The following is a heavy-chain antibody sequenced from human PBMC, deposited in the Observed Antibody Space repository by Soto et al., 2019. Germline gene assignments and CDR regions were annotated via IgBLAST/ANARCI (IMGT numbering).Heavy chain of an antibody. CDR2: IYPGDSDT. D-gene: IGHD3-16*01. CDR3: ARGAMTSSGCFAIEV. CDR1: GYSFASYW. Sequence: GESLKISCKGSGYSFASYWIAWVRQMPGKGLEWMGIIYPGDSDTRYSPSFQGQVTISADKSISTAYLQWNSLKASDTAVYYCARGAMTSSGCFAIEVWGQGTMVTVSS. V-gene: IGHV5-51*01. J-gene: IGHJ3*01.